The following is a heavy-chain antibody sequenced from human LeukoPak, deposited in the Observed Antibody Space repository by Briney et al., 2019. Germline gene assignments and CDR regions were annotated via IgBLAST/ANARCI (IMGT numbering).Heavy chain of an antibody. CDR1: GYNFVGYY. CDR2: IDPYTRNT. V-gene: IGHV1-2*02. Sequence: ASVKVSCKASGYNFVGYYLHWVRQAPGQGLEWMAWIDPYTRNTHYAQKFQGRITVTRDTSLSTTYMELKWLTSDDTALYYCAREYSASELWGQGTLVTVSS. CDR3: AREYSASEL. J-gene: IGHJ4*02. D-gene: IGHD5-12*01.